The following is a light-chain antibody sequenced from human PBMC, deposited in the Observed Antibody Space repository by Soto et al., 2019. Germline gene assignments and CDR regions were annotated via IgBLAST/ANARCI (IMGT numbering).Light chain of an antibody. Sequence: EIVLTQSPGTLSLSPGERATLSCRASQSVSRSYLAWYQQKPGQAPRLLIYGASYSATGIPDRFSGSGSGTDFTLTISRLEPEDFALYYCQQYGSSPTFGQGTKVEIK. J-gene: IGKJ1*01. CDR1: QSVSRSY. V-gene: IGKV3-20*01. CDR2: GAS. CDR3: QQYGSSPT.